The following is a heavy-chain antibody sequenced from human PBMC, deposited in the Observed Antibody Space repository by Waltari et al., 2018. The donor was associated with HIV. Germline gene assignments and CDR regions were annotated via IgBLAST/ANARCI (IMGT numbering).Heavy chain of an antibody. CDR3: ARRETDRSGSFDY. CDR1: GFPFRTYA. CDR2: ITGSGMSS. V-gene: IGHV3-23*04. Sequence: EVQLVESVGGLVQPGGSLRLSCAASGFPFRTYAMRWVRQAPGEGLDWVAAITGSGMSSDYADSVKGRFTISRDDSTKTLFLQMNSLRVEDTAVYYCARRETDRSGSFDYWGQGTLVTVSS. D-gene: IGHD1-26*01. J-gene: IGHJ4*02.